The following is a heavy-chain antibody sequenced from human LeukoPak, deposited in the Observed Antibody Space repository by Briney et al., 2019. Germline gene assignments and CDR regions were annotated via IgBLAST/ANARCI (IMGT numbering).Heavy chain of an antibody. J-gene: IGHJ4*02. Sequence: GGSLRLSCAASGFSFSSYAMSWVRQVPGKGLEWVSVISGSGDNTYYADSVKGRFTISRDNSKNMLYLQMNSLRAEDTAVYYCAKWKYSNSGIDDYWGQGTLVTVSS. V-gene: IGHV3-23*01. CDR3: AKWKYSNSGIDDY. CDR2: ISGSGDNT. D-gene: IGHD6-6*01. CDR1: GFSFSSYA.